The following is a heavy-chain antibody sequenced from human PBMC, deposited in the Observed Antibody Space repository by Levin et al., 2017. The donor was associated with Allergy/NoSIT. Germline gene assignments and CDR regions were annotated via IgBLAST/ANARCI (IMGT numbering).Heavy chain of an antibody. Sequence: GESLKISCKVSGYTLTELSMHWVRQAPGKGLEWMGGFDPEDGETIYAQKFQGRVTMTEDTSTDTAYMELSSLRSEDTAVYYCAAILSIAAAGPFDYWGQGTLVTVSS. V-gene: IGHV1-24*01. J-gene: IGHJ4*02. D-gene: IGHD6-13*01. CDR3: AAILSIAAAGPFDY. CDR2: FDPEDGET. CDR1: GYTLTELS.